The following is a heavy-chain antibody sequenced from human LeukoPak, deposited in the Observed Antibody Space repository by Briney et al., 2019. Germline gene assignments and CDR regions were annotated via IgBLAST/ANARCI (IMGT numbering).Heavy chain of an antibody. CDR2: IWYDGSNK. CDR3: ARDPRELLPPPGFFDY. D-gene: IGHD1-26*01. CDR1: GFTFSSYG. J-gene: IGHJ4*02. Sequence: SGGSLRLSCAASGFTFSSYGMHWVRQAPGKGLEWVAVIWYDGSNKYYADSVKGRFTISRDNSKNTLYLQMNSLRAEDTAVYYCARDPRELLPPPGFFDYWGQGTLVTVSS. V-gene: IGHV3-33*01.